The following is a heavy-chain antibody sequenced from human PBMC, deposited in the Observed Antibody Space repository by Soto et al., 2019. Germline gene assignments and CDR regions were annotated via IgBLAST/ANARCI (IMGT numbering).Heavy chain of an antibody. J-gene: IGHJ4*02. Sequence: EVQVEESGGNLVQPGGSLRLSCSASGFMSSSYAMHWVRQAPGKGLEYVSSISSDGGPTYYVDSVKGRFTISRDNSKSTLYLQMNSLRTEDTAVYYCVKDRWVDYWGQGTLVIVSS. V-gene: IGHV3-64D*08. D-gene: IGHD1-26*01. CDR1: GFMSSSYA. CDR2: ISSDGGPT. CDR3: VKDRWVDY.